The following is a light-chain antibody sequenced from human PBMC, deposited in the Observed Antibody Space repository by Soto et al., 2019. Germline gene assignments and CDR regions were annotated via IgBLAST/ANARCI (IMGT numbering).Light chain of an antibody. J-gene: IGKJ1*01. CDR1: QSVSSSY. CDR3: QQYGSSGT. Sequence: EILLTQSPGTLSLSPGERPTLSGRASQSVSSSYLAWYQQKPGQAPRLLIYGESSRATGIPDRFSGSGSGTDFTLTISRLEPEDFAVYYCQQYGSSGTFGQGTKVDIK. CDR2: GES. V-gene: IGKV3-20*01.